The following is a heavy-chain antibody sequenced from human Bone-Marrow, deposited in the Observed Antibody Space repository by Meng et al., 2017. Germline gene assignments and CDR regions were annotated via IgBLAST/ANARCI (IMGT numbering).Heavy chain of an antibody. V-gene: IGHV3-23*01. CDR3: ARDRVVRGVSGPDYYYYNGMDV. CDR1: GFTFSSYA. Sequence: GESLKISCTASGFTFSSYAMSWVRQAPGKGLEWVSSISDGGGAYADSVKGRFTISRDNAKNSLVLQMHSLRAEDTAVYYCARDRVVRGVSGPDYYYYNGMDVWGQGTPVTVSS. CDR2: ISDGGG. J-gene: IGHJ6*02. D-gene: IGHD3-10*01.